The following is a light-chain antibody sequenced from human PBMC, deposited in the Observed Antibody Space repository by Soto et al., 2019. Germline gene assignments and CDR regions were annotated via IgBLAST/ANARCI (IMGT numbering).Light chain of an antibody. Sequence: VLTQPASVSGSPGQSITISCTGTSSDVGGYNYVSWYQQHPGKAPKLMIYAVSNRPSGVSNRFSGSKSGNTATLTISGLQAEDEADYYCCSYTVSGTYVFGTGTKVTVL. CDR1: SSDVGGYNY. CDR2: AVS. V-gene: IGLV2-14*01. J-gene: IGLJ1*01. CDR3: CSYTVSGTYV.